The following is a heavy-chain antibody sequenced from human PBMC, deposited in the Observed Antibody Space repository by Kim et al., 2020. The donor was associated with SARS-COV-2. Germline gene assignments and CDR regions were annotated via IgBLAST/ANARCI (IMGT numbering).Heavy chain of an antibody. V-gene: IGHV4-31*03. J-gene: IGHJ3*02. CDR2: IYYSGST. CDR3: ARELYDSSGYWAFDI. D-gene: IGHD3-22*01. Sequence: SETLSLTCTVSGGSISSGGYYWSWIRQHPGKGLEWIGYIYYSGSTYYNPSLKSRVTISVDTSKNQFSLKLSSVTAADTTVYYCARELYDSSGYWAFDIWGQGTMVTVSS. CDR1: GGSISSGGYY.